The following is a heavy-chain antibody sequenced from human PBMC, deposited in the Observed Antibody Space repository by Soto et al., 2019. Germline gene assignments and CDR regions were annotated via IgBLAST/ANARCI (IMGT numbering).Heavy chain of an antibody. D-gene: IGHD6-6*01. CDR2: IYSGGST. CDR1: GFTVSSNY. Sequence: GGSLRLSCAASGFTVSSNYMSWVRQAPGKGLEWVSVIYSGGSTYYADSVKGRFTISRDNSKNTLYLQMNSLRAEDTAVYYCARDPAEYSSSSGFFDYWGQGTLVTVSS. J-gene: IGHJ4*02. V-gene: IGHV3-66*01. CDR3: ARDPAEYSSSSGFFDY.